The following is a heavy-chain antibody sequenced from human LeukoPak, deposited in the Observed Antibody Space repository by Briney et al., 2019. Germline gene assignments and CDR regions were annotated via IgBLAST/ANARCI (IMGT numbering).Heavy chain of an antibody. CDR2: ITSSSSYI. CDR3: ARVPRYGSGSYYSLDH. J-gene: IGHJ4*02. Sequence: GGSLRLSCAASGFTFNSYTMNWVRQAPGKGLEWVSSITSSSSYIYYADSVKGRFTISRDSAKNSLYLQMNSLRADDTAAYYCARVPRYGSGSYYSLDHWGQGTLVTVSS. CDR1: GFTFNSYT. V-gene: IGHV3-21*04. D-gene: IGHD3-10*01.